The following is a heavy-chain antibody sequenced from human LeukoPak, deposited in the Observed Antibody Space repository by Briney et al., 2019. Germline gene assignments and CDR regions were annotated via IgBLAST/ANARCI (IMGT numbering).Heavy chain of an antibody. CDR2: IIPIFGTA. CDR1: GGTFSSYA. D-gene: IGHD5-18*01. Sequence: GASVKVSCKASGGTFSSYAISWVRQAPGQGLEWMGGIIPIFGTANYAQKFQGRVTITADESTSTAYMELSSLRSEDTAVYYCAREGPGDTAMVFFDYWGQGTLVTVSS. J-gene: IGHJ4*02. CDR3: AREGPGDTAMVFFDY. V-gene: IGHV1-69*13.